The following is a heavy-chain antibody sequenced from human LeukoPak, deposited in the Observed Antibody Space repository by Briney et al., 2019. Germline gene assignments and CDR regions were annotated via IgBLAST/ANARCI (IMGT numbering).Heavy chain of an antibody. V-gene: IGHV3-21*01. CDR1: EFTFSSHA. CDR2: ITSTSSHI. Sequence: GGSLRLSCAASEFTFSSHAMIWVRQAPGKGLEWVSSITSTSSHIFYADSVKGRFTISRDNAKNSLYLQMNSLRAEDTALYYCARERGSGSYHPFDPWGQGTLLTVSS. D-gene: IGHD3-10*01. CDR3: ARERGSGSYHPFDP. J-gene: IGHJ5*02.